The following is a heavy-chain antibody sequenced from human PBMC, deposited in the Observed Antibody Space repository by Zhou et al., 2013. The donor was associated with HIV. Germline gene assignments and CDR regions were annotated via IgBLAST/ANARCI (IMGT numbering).Heavy chain of an antibody. D-gene: IGHD6-13*01. CDR2: IIPIFGTA. CDR1: GGIFSGYA. V-gene: IGHV1-69*05. J-gene: IGHJ6*02. CDR3: ARSLRRGIAAADTNYYYYGLDV. Sequence: QVQLVQSGAEVKKPGSSVNVSCKASGGIFSGYAISWVRQAPGQGLEWMGGIIPIFGTASYTQRFQGRVTITTDESTRTAYMELTNLRSEDTAVYYCARSLRRGIAAADTNYYYYGLDVWGQGTTVTVSS.